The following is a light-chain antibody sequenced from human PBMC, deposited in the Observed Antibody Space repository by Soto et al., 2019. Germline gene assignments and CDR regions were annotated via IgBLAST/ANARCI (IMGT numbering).Light chain of an antibody. CDR1: QSVSSY. CDR2: DVS. Sequence: EIVLTQSPATLSLSPGERATLSCRASQSVSSYLTWYQQKPGQAPRLLIYDVSNRATGIPARFSGSGSGADFTLTISSLEPEDFAIYYCQQRSNWPITFGQGTRLEIK. V-gene: IGKV3-11*01. CDR3: QQRSNWPIT. J-gene: IGKJ5*01.